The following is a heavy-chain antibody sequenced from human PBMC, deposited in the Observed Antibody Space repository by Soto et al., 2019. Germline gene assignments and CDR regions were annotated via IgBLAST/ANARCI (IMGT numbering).Heavy chain of an antibody. Sequence: PSETLSLTCTVSGGSIGTYYWTWVRQPPGKRLEWIGCIDYSGSTSYNPSLKSRLTISIDTSKTQFSLNVNSVAAADTAVYYCPRVRRSSGRMDAADIWGQGTMVTVSS. CDR3: PRVRRSSGRMDAADI. CDR2: IDYSGST. CDR1: GGSIGTYY. D-gene: IGHD1-26*01. J-gene: IGHJ3*02. V-gene: IGHV4-59*01.